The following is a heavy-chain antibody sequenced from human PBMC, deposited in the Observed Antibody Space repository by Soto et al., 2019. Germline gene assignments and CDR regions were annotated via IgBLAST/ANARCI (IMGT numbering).Heavy chain of an antibody. CDR1: GVTFKDYG. D-gene: IGHD3-16*01. CDR2: ISYDGKQT. CDR3: ARDGWGSNWYFDL. V-gene: IGHV3-30*03. Sequence: GGSLRLSCGAPGVTFKDYGMHWVRQAPGKVLEWVAVISYDGKQTYYADSVKGRFTISKDKSKRTLFLQMNSLRVDETAVYYCARDGWGSNWYFDLWGRGTLVTVSS. J-gene: IGHJ2*01.